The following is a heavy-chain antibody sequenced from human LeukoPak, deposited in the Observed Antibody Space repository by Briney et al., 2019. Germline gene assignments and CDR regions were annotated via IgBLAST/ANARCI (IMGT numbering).Heavy chain of an antibody. CDR1: GYTFTDYY. CDR2: VDPEEGET. V-gene: IGHV1-69-2*01. D-gene: IGHD3-22*01. CDR3: ATQRYDSSGYYSLYHAFDI. Sequence: GASVKVSCKVSGYTFTDYYMHWVQQAPGKGLEWMGLVDPEEGETIYAEKFQGRVTITADTSTDTAYMELSSLRSEDTAVYYCATQRYDSSGYYSLYHAFDIWGQGTMVTVSS. J-gene: IGHJ3*02.